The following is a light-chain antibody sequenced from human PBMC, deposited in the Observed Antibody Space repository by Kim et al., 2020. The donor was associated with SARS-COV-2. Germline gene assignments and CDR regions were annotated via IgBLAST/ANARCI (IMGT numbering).Light chain of an antibody. Sequence: DIQMTQSPSSLSASLGDRVTITCRASQSISSYLNWYQQKPEKAPKLLIYAASSLQSGVPSRFSGSGSGTDFTLTISSLQPEDFATYYCQQSYSTPPTYTFGQGTKVDIK. J-gene: IGKJ2*01. CDR1: QSISSY. CDR3: QQSYSTPPTYT. V-gene: IGKV1-39*01. CDR2: AAS.